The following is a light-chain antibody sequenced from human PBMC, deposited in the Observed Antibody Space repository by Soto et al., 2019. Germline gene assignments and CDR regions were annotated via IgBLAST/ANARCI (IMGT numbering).Light chain of an antibody. Sequence: QSVLTQPPSASGSPGQSVTISCTGTSSDVGGYKFVSWYQQHPGKAPKLIIYEVSKRPSGVPDRFSGSKSGNTASLTVSGLQAEDEADYYCSSYAGSNNYVFGTGTQLTVL. V-gene: IGLV2-8*01. CDR2: EVS. CDR3: SSYAGSNNYV. J-gene: IGLJ1*01. CDR1: SSDVGGYKF.